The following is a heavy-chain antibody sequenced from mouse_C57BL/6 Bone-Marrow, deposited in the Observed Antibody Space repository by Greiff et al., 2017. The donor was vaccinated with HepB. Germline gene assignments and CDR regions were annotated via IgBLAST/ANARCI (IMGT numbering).Heavy chain of an antibody. CDR3: AREDGVVARERYFDV. D-gene: IGHD1-1*01. CDR2: IYPGDGDT. Sequence: VQLVESGAELVKPGASVKISCKASGYAFSSYWMNWVKQRPGKGLEWIGQIYPGDGDTNYNGKFKGKATLTADKSSSTAYMQLSSLTSEDSAVYFCAREDGVVARERYFDVWGTGTTVTVSS. V-gene: IGHV1-80*01. J-gene: IGHJ1*03. CDR1: GYAFSSYW.